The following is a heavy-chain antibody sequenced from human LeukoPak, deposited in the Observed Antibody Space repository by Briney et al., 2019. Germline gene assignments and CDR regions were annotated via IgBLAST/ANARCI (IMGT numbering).Heavy chain of an antibody. CDR2: ISHDGNNK. J-gene: IGHJ6*03. D-gene: IGHD2-15*01. V-gene: IGHV3-30*03. Sequence: PGGSLRLSCAASGSPFSDYGMYWVRQAPGKGLEWLAVISHDGNNKYYADSVKGRITISRDNSMNTLYLQMNSLRAEDTAVYYCARGYCSGGSCYSYYYYNYMDVWGKGATVTVSS. CDR3: ARGYCSGGSCYSYYYYNYMDV. CDR1: GSPFSDYG.